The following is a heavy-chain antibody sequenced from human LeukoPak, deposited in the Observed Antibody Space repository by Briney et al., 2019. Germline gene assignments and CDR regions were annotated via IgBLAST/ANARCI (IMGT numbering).Heavy chain of an antibody. D-gene: IGHD5-18*01. CDR1: GGTFSSYG. V-gene: IGHV1-69*05. CDR3: ARGYSWEYYYYYYMDV. CDR2: IIPIFGTA. Sequence: GASVKVSCKASGGTFSSYGISWVRQAPGQGLEWMGGIIPIFGTANYAQKFQGRVTITTDESTSTAYMELSSLRSEDTAVYYCARGYSWEYYYYYYMDVWGKGTTVTVSS. J-gene: IGHJ6*03.